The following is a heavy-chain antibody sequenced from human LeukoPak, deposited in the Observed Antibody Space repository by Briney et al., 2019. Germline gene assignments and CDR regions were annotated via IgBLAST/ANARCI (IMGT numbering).Heavy chain of an antibody. CDR2: INHSGST. D-gene: IGHD3-10*01. CDR1: GGSISSYY. Sequence: SETLSLTCTVSGGSISSYYWSWIRQPPGKGLEWIGEINHSGSTNYNPSLKSRVTISVDTSKNQFSLKLSSVTAADTAVYYCARVSSIGSGSYSWADYYYYYGMDVWGQGTTVTVSS. CDR3: ARVSSIGSGSYSWADYYYYYGMDV. J-gene: IGHJ6*02. V-gene: IGHV4-34*01.